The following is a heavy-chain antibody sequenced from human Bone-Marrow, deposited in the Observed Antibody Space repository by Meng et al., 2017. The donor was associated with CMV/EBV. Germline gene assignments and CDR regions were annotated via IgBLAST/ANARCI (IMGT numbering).Heavy chain of an antibody. CDR2: ISYDGSNK. CDR1: GFTFSSYA. J-gene: IGHJ4*02. V-gene: IGHV3-30-3*01. D-gene: IGHD1-26*01. Sequence: GESLKISCAASGFTFSSYAMHWVRQAPGKGLEWVAVISYDGSNKYYADSVKGRFTISRDNSKNTLYLQMNSLRAEDTAVYYCARVERSSIGADYWGQGTLVTVSS. CDR3: ARVERSSIGADY.